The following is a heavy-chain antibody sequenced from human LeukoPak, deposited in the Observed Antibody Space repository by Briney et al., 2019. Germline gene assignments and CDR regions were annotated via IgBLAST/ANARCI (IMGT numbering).Heavy chain of an antibody. CDR2: INPSGGTT. Sequence: ASVKVSCKASGGTFSSYAISWVRQAPGQGLEWMGIINPSGGTTSYSQRFQGRVTMTRDTAASTVYMEVGSLTSEDTAVYYRARDRGEERSGSPWGSVAHPWGQGPLVTVSS. D-gene: IGHD1-26*01. J-gene: IGHJ5*02. CDR3: ARDRGEERSGSPWGSVAHP. CDR1: GGTFSSYA. V-gene: IGHV1-46*01.